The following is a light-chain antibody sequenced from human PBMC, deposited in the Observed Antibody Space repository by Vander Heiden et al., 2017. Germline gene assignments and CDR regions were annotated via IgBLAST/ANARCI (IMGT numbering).Light chain of an antibody. V-gene: IGKV4-1*01. CDR3: QQLYDIPQT. J-gene: IGKJ2*01. CDR1: QSVFYSSNNKNY. Sequence: DIVMTQSPDSLAVSLGERATINCRSSQSVFYSSNNKNYLAWYQQKPGQPPKLLIYWASTRESGVPDRFSGSGSGTEFTLTISSLQAEDVAVYYCQQLYDIPQTFGKGTRLEI. CDR2: WAS.